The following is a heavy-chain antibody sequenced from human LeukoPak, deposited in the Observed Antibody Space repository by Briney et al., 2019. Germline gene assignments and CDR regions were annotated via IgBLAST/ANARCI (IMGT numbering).Heavy chain of an antibody. Sequence: PGGSLRLSCAASGFTFSSYSMNWVRQAPGKGLEWVSSISSSSSYIYYADSVKGRFTISRDNAKNSLYLQMNSLRAEDTALYYCAKEGQVGATGDYFDYWGQGTLVTVSS. CDR3: AKEGQVGATGDYFDY. V-gene: IGHV3-21*04. CDR2: ISSSSSYI. J-gene: IGHJ4*02. CDR1: GFTFSSYS. D-gene: IGHD1-26*01.